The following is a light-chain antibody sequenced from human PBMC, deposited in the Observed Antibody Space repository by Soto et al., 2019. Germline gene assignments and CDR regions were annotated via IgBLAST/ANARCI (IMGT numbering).Light chain of an antibody. CDR2: DAY. V-gene: IGKV3-11*01. J-gene: IGKJ5*01. Sequence: VFTQSPFTLSLSPRERSTLSCRASQSFRGLLAWYQQKPGQAPRLLIYDAYNRATGIPPRFSGSGSGTDFTLTISSLEPEDSAVYYCQQRHMWPITFGQGTRLEIK. CDR1: QSFRGL. CDR3: QQRHMWPIT.